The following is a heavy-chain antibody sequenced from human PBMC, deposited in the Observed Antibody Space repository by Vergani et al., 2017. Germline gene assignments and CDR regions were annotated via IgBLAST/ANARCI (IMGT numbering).Heavy chain of an antibody. CDR3: SRGGFYTSRNDFKFYGLGV. D-gene: IGHD3-3*01. CDR2: ISAYSGET. CDR1: RYLFSRYG. V-gene: IGHV1-18*01. J-gene: IGHJ6*02. Sequence: QAQLVQSGAEVKKPGASVRVSCKASRYLFSRYGISWVRQAPGQGLEWMGWISAYSGETRYARSLQGRVTMTTDASTNTAYMSLRSLRSDDTAIYYCSRGGFYTSRNDFKFYGLGVWGQGTTVTVTS.